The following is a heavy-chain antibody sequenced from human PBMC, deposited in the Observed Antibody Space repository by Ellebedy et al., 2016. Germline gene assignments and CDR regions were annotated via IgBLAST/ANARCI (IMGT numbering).Heavy chain of an antibody. CDR1: GGSISSYY. D-gene: IGHD3-3*01. Sequence: SETLSLXXTVSGGSISSYYWSWIRQPAGKGLEWIGRIYTSGSTNYNPSLKSRVTMSVDTSKNQFSLKLSSVTAADTAVYYCAGYYDFWSGHYDYWGQGTLVTVSS. J-gene: IGHJ4*02. V-gene: IGHV4-4*07. CDR2: IYTSGST. CDR3: AGYYDFWSGHYDY.